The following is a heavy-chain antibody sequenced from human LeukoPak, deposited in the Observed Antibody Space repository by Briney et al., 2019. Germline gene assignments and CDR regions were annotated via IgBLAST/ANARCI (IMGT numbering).Heavy chain of an antibody. CDR3: ARSIVEVVAAGHYMDV. CDR2: INHSGST. V-gene: IGHV4-34*01. J-gene: IGHJ6*03. CDR1: GGSFSGYY. Sequence: SETLSLTCAVYGGSFSGYYWSWIRQPPGKGLEWIGEINHSGSTNYNPSLKSRVTISVDTSKNQFSLKLSSVTAADTAVYYCARSIVEVVAAGHYMDVWGKGTTVTVSS. D-gene: IGHD2-15*01.